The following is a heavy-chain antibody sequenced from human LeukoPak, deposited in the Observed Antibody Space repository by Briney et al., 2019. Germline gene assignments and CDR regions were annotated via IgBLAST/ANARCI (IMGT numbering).Heavy chain of an antibody. Sequence: GGSLTLSCAASGFTFSSYAMNWVRQAPGKGLEWVSAISGSGGSTYYADSVKGRFTISRDNSKNTLYLQMNSLRAEDTAVYYCAKGKDDSSGWYFFYWGQGTLVTVSS. D-gene: IGHD6-19*01. V-gene: IGHV3-23*01. CDR3: AKGKDDSSGWYFFY. CDR1: GFTFSSYA. CDR2: ISGSGGST. J-gene: IGHJ4*02.